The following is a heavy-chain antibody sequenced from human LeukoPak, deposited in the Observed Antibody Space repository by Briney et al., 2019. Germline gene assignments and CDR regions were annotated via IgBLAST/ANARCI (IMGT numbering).Heavy chain of an antibody. CDR3: ANLLRWEPY. V-gene: IGHV3-30*18. Sequence: PGRSLRLSCAASGFTFSSYGMHWVRQAPGKGLEWVAVISYDGSNKYYADSVKARFTISRDNSKNTLYLQMNSLRAEDTAVYYCANLLRWEPYWGQGTLVTVSS. CDR2: ISYDGSNK. D-gene: IGHD4-23*01. CDR1: GFTFSSYG. J-gene: IGHJ4*02.